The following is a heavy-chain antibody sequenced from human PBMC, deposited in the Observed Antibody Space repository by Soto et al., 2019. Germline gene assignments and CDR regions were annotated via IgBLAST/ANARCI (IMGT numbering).Heavy chain of an antibody. J-gene: IGHJ6*02. Sequence: SETLSLTCAVYGGSFSGYHWSWIRQPPGKGLEWIGEINHSGSTNYNPSLKSRVTISVDTSKNQFSLKLSSVTAADTAVYYCARGRLSEYCSSTSCYARPYYYYYGMDVWGQGTTVTV. V-gene: IGHV4-34*01. CDR3: ARGRLSEYCSSTSCYARPYYYYYGMDV. D-gene: IGHD2-2*01. CDR1: GGSFSGYH. CDR2: INHSGST.